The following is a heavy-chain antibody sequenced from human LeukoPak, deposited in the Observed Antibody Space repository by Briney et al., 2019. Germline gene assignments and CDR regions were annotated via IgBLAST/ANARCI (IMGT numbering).Heavy chain of an antibody. D-gene: IGHD2-15*01. CDR3: ARRLLVAATNWFDP. J-gene: IGHJ5*02. Sequence: GSLRLSCAASGFTFSSYWMSWVRQPPGKGLEWIGEIYHSGSTNYNPSLKSRVTISVDTSKNQFSLKLSSVTAADTAVYYCARRLLVAATNWFDPWGQGTLVTVSS. V-gene: IGHV4-34*01. CDR2: IYHSGST. CDR1: GFTFSSYW.